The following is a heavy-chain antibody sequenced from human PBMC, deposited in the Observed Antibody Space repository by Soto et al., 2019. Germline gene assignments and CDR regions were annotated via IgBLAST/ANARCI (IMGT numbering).Heavy chain of an antibody. J-gene: IGHJ5*02. CDR3: ARQWVYCSVFICYPASPKSLTRFDP. D-gene: IGHD2-15*01. CDR1: GGSISSSSYY. V-gene: IGHV4-39*01. CDR2: IYYSGST. Sequence: SETLSLTCTVSGGSISSSSYYWGWIRQPPGKGLEWIGSIYYSGSTYYNPSLKSRVTISVDTSKNQFSLKLSSVTAADTAVYYCARQWVYCSVFICYPASPKSLTRFDPYGQPTLVT.